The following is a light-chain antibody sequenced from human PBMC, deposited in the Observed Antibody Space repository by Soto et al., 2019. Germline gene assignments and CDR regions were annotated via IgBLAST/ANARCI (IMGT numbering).Light chain of an antibody. Sequence: DIVMTQSPDSLAVSLGERATIYCKSSRSILYSSNNMNYLAWYQQKPGQCPKLLIYWASTRESGVPDRFSGSVSGTDFTLTISSLQAEDAAIYYCQQYYGSPPWTFGQGTKVEVK. CDR2: WAS. CDR1: RSILYSSNNMNY. J-gene: IGKJ1*01. CDR3: QQYYGSPPWT. V-gene: IGKV4-1*01.